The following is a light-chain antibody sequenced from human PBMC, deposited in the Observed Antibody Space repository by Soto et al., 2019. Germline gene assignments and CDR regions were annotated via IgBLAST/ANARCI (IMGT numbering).Light chain of an antibody. CDR3: SSYTSNNTRV. CDR2: EVN. J-gene: IGLJ3*02. CDR1: SSDVGGYSY. Sequence: QSVLTQPASVSGSPGQSITISCTGTSSDVGGYSYVSWYQQHPGKAPKLMIYEVNNRPSGVSNRFSGSKSGNTASLTISGLQAEDEADYYCSSYTSNNTRVFGGGTKLTVL. V-gene: IGLV2-14*03.